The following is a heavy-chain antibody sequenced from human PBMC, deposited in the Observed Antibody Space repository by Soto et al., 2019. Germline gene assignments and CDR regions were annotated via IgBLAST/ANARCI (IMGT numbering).Heavy chain of an antibody. CDR2: INHSGSN. J-gene: IGHJ6*02. Sequence: QVQLQQWGAGLLKPSETLSLTCAVYGGSFSGYYWSWIRQPPGKGLEWIGEINHSGSNNYNPSLKSRVTISVDTSKNQFSLKLSSVTAADTAVYYCARPHIYYYGMDVWGQGTTVTVSS. V-gene: IGHV4-34*01. D-gene: IGHD2-21*01. CDR1: GGSFSGYY. CDR3: ARPHIYYYGMDV.